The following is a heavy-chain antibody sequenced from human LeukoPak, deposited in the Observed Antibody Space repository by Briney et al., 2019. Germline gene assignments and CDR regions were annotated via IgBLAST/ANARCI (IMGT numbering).Heavy chain of an antibody. D-gene: IGHD3-22*01. Sequence: PGGSLRLSCAASGFTFSSYAMSWVRQAPGKGLEWVSYISSSSSTIYYADSVKGRFTISRDNAKNSLYLQMNSLRAEDTAVYYCAKDHSTYYHDSRTLDYWGQGTLVTVSS. V-gene: IGHV3-48*01. CDR2: ISSSSSTI. CDR3: AKDHSTYYHDSRTLDY. CDR1: GFTFSSYA. J-gene: IGHJ4*02.